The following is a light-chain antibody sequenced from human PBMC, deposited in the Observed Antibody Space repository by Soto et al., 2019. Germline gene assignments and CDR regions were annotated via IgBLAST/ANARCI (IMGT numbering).Light chain of an antibody. CDR2: SAS. CDR1: QGINNY. V-gene: IGKV1-27*01. Sequence: DIQLTQSPSSLYASIGDRVTITCRASQGINNYLAWYQQKPGKGPKLLIYSASTLQSGVPSRFSGSRSGAAFTLTINSLQPEDVATYYCQMYTSALFTCGPGTKVDIK. CDR3: QMYTSALFT. J-gene: IGKJ3*01.